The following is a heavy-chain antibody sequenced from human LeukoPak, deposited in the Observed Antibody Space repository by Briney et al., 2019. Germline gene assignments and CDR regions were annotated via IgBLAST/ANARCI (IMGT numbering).Heavy chain of an antibody. CDR2: IIPILGIA. V-gene: IGHV1-69*02. D-gene: IGHD3-3*01. J-gene: IGHJ5*02. CDR1: GGTFSSYT. Sequence: SVKVSCKASGGTFSSYTISWVRQAPGQGLEWMGRIIPILGIASYAQKFQGRVTITADKSTSTAYMELSSLRSEDRAVYYCASGYYDFWSGYGLGAWGQGTPVTVSS. CDR3: ASGYYDFWSGYGLGA.